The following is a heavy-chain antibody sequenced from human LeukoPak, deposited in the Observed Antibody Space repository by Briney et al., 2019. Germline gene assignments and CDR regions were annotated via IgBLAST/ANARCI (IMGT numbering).Heavy chain of an antibody. CDR2: INPSGGST. CDR3: ASDALGDYFDY. D-gene: IGHD3-16*01. J-gene: IGHJ4*02. Sequence: ASVKVSCKASGYTFTNYYMHWVRQPPGQGLEWMGIINPSGGSTSYAQKFQGRVTMTRDTSTSTVYMELSSLRSEDTAVYYCASDALGDYFDYWGQGTLVTVSS. V-gene: IGHV1-46*01. CDR1: GYTFTNYY.